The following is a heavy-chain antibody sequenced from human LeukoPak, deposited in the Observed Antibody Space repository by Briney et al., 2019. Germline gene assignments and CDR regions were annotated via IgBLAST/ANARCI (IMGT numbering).Heavy chain of an antibody. CDR2: IWSDGSNK. J-gene: IGHJ6*02. D-gene: IGHD2-21*02. V-gene: IGHV3-33*08. CDR1: GFTFSSYS. CDR3: ARRLLGNNAMDV. Sequence: GGSLRLSCAASGFTFSSYSMNWVRQAPGKGLEWVAVIWSDGSNKNYADSVKGRFSISRDNPKNTLYLQMNSLRAEDTAVYYCARRLLGNNAMDVWGQGTTVTVSS.